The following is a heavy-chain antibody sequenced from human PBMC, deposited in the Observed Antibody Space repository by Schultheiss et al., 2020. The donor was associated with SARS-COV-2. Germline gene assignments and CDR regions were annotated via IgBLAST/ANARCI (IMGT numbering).Heavy chain of an antibody. CDR2: IKEDGNEK. V-gene: IGHV3-7*01. D-gene: IGHD3-10*01. Sequence: GGSLRLSCAASGFTFSSYAMSWVRQAPGKGLEWVANIKEDGNEKYYVDSVKGRFTISRDNPKKSLYLQMNSPRAEDTAVYYCAKEGYYGSGSYPDYWGQGTLVTVSS. CDR1: GFTFSSYA. CDR3: AKEGYYGSGSYPDY. J-gene: IGHJ4*02.